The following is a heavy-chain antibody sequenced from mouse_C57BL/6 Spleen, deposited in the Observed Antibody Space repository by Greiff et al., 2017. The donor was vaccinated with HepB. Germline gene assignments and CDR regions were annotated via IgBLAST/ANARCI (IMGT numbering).Heavy chain of an antibody. Sequence: EVKLVESGGDLVKPGGSLKLSCAASGFTFSSYGMSWVRQTPDKRLEWVATISSGGSYTYYPDSVKGRFTISRDNAKNTLYLQMSSLKSEDTAMYYCARHDPGSFHFDYWGQGTTLTVSS. D-gene: IGHD1-1*01. CDR3: ARHDPGSFHFDY. V-gene: IGHV5-6*01. CDR1: GFTFSSYG. J-gene: IGHJ2*01. CDR2: ISSGGSYT.